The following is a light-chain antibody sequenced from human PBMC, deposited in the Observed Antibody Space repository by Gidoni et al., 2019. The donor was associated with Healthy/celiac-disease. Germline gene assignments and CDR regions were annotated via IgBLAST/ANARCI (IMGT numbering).Light chain of an antibody. V-gene: IGKV1-39*01. Sequence: DIQMTQSPSSLSASVGDRVTITCRASQSISSYLNWYQQKPGKDPKLLIYAASSLQSGVPSRFSGSGAGTDFTLTISRLQPEDFATYFCQQSYSTPFTFGQGTRLEI. J-gene: IGKJ5*01. CDR1: QSISSY. CDR2: AAS. CDR3: QQSYSTPFT.